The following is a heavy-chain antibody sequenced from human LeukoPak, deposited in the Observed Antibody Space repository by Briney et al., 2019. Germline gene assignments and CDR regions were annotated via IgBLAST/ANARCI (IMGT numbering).Heavy chain of an antibody. J-gene: IGHJ6*03. CDR1: GYTFINYY. V-gene: IGHV1-46*01. CDR3: ARDEQLVYPYKNDILTIPGYYFMDV. Sequence: ASVKVSCKASGYTFINYYMHWVRQAPGQGLEWMGIINPSGGSTTYARTFQGRVTMTRDTSTSTVYMELSSLRSEDTAVYYCARDEQLVYPYKNDILTIPGYYFMDVWGKGTTVTVSS. D-gene: IGHD3-9*01. CDR2: INPSGGST.